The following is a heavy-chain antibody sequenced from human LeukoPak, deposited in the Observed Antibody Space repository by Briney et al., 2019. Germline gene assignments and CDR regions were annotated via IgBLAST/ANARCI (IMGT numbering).Heavy chain of an antibody. Sequence: SETLSLTCTVSGDSISSTTYYCAWIRQPPGKGLEWIGSIYYSGSTNYSPSLKSRVTMSVDTSKNQFSLKLSSVTAADTAVYYCARDRYYYDSSARYFDYWGQGTLVTVSS. CDR3: ARDRYYYDSSARYFDY. V-gene: IGHV4-39*07. J-gene: IGHJ4*02. D-gene: IGHD3-22*01. CDR2: IYYSGST. CDR1: GDSISSTTYY.